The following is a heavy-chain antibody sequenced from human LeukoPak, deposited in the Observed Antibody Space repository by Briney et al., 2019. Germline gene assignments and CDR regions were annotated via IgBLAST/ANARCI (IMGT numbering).Heavy chain of an antibody. CDR2: IYYSGST. CDR1: GGSIRSTSYH. Sequence: KPSETLSLTCTVSGGSIRSTSYHWGWIRQPPGKGLEWIGIIYYSGSTYYNPSLKSRVTISVDTSKNQFSLKLSSVTAADTAVYYCARAGCSSTSCYHRGNWFDPWGQGTLVTVSS. CDR3: ARAGCSSTSCYHRGNWFDP. D-gene: IGHD2-2*01. V-gene: IGHV4-39*07. J-gene: IGHJ5*02.